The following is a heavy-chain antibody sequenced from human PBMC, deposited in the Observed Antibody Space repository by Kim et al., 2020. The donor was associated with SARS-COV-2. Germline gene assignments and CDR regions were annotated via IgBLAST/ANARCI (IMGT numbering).Heavy chain of an antibody. CDR3: ARGRKQWLTYYYYYGMDV. J-gene: IGHJ6*02. Sequence: GRFTISRDNAKNALYLQMNSLRAEDTALYYCARGRKQWLTYYYYYGMDVWGQGTTVTVSS. D-gene: IGHD6-19*01. V-gene: IGHV3-20*03.